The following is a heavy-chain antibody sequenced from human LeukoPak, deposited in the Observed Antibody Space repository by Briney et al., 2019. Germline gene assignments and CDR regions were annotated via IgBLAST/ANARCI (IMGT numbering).Heavy chain of an antibody. Sequence: PGGSLRLSCAASGFTFDDYAMHWVRQAPGKGLVWVSRINSDGSSTSYADSVKGRFTISRDNSKNTLYLQMNSLRAEDTAVYYCARGSGGVVIPYYYYYMDVWGKGTTVTVSS. CDR2: INSDGSST. CDR1: GFTFDDYA. D-gene: IGHD3-3*01. CDR3: ARGSGGVVIPYYYYYMDV. V-gene: IGHV3-74*01. J-gene: IGHJ6*03.